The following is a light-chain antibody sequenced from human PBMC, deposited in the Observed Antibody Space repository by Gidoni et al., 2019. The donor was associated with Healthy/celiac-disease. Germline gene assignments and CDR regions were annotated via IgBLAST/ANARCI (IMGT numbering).Light chain of an antibody. Sequence: IVLTHSPATLSLSPGERATLSCRASQSVSSYLAWYQQKPGQAPRLLIYDASNRATGIPARFSGSGSGTDFTLTISSLEPEDFAVYYCQHRGTFGQGTKLEIK. CDR1: QSVSSY. CDR2: DAS. V-gene: IGKV3-11*01. J-gene: IGKJ2*01. CDR3: QHRGT.